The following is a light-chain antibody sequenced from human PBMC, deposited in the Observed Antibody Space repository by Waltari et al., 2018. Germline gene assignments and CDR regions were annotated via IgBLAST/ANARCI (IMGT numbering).Light chain of an antibody. CDR3: SSYAGNNIWV. V-gene: IGLV2-8*01. Sequence: QSALTQPPSASGSPGQSVTISCTGSSYDVGTSNYVCWYQQHPGKAPKLMFYEVTTRSSGVPHRFSGSRSGNTASLTVSGLQAEDEADYYCSSYAGNNIWVFGGGTRLAVL. CDR1: SYDVGTSNY. J-gene: IGLJ3*02. CDR2: EVT.